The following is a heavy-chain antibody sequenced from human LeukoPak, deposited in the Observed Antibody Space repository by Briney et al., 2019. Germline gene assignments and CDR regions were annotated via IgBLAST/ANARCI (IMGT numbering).Heavy chain of an antibody. Sequence: GGSLRLSCAASGFTFSSYSINWVRQAPGKGLEWVSSISSGSSYIYYADSVKGRFTISRDTAKDSLYLQLNSLRAEDTALYYCARDRGWLQYIDYWGQGTLVTVSS. D-gene: IGHD5-24*01. CDR2: ISSGSSYI. CDR1: GFTFSSYS. V-gene: IGHV3-21*04. J-gene: IGHJ4*02. CDR3: ARDRGWLQYIDY.